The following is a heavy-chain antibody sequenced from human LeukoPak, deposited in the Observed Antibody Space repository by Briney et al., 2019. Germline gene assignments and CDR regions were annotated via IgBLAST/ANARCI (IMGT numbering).Heavy chain of an antibody. V-gene: IGHV4-39*01. J-gene: IGHJ5*02. CDR2: IYYSGST. CDR3: ARGIGSMAGGVWGSYRYDWFDP. D-gene: IGHD3-16*02. Sequence: PSETLSLTCTVSGGSISSSSYYWGWIRQPPGKGLEWIGSIYYSGSTYYSPSLKSRVTISVDTSKNQFSLKLSSVTAADTAVYYCARGIGSMAGGVWGSYRYDWFDPWGQGTLVTVSS. CDR1: GGSISSSSYY.